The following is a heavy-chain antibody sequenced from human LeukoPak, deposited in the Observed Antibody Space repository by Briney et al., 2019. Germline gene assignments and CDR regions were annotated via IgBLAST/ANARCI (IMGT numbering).Heavy chain of an antibody. Sequence: GGSLRLSCAASGFTFSSYSMNWVRQAPGKGLEWVSYISSSSSSTIYYADSVKGRFTISRDNAKISLHLQMHSLRAEDTAVYYCARVGFGEFLLSRKYYYMEVWGKGTTVTVSS. CDR1: GFTFSSYS. V-gene: IGHV3-48*01. J-gene: IGHJ6*03. D-gene: IGHD3-10*01. CDR3: ARVGFGEFLLSRKYYYMEV. CDR2: ISSSSSSTI.